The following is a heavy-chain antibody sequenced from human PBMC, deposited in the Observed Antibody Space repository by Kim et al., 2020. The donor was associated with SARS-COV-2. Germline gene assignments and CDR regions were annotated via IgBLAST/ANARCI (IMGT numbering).Heavy chain of an antibody. CDR1: GGSISGSSYY. CDR3: LGGGYGSGSYYIDY. V-gene: IGHV4-39*01. D-gene: IGHD3-10*01. J-gene: IGHJ4*02. Sequence: SETLSLTCTVSGGSISGSSYYWGWIRQPPGKGLEWIGSIYYSGSTYYNPSLKSRVTISVDTSKNQFSLKLSSVTAADTAVYYCLGGGYGSGSYYIDYWGQGTLVTVSS. CDR2: IYYSGST.